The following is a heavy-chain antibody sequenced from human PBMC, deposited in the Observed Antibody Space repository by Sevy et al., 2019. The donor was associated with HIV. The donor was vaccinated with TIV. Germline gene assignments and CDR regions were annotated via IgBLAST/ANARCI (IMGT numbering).Heavy chain of an antibody. D-gene: IGHD5-18*01. J-gene: IGHJ6*02. Sequence: GGSLRLSCAASGFTFSSYGMHWVRQAPGEGLEWVAVISYDGSNKYYADSVKGRFTISRDNSKNTLYLQMNSLRAEDTAVYYCAKDLLAMKGPMDVWGQGTTVTVSS. CDR3: AKDLLAMKGPMDV. CDR1: GFTFSSYG. V-gene: IGHV3-30*18. CDR2: ISYDGSNK.